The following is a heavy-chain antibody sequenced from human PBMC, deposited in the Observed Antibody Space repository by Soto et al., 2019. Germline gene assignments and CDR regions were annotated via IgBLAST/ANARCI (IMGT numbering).Heavy chain of an antibody. J-gene: IGHJ5*02. CDR1: GGSISSSDFY. CDR2: MYYSGTT. Sequence: QLQLQESGPGLVKPSETLSLTCTVSGGSISSSDFYWCWLRQTPGKGLEFIGSMYYSGTTYYNPSLKSRVTISVDTSKNQFTLKLISVTAADTAVYYCAVVDSTGNWFDPWGEGALVTVSS. CDR3: AVVDSTGNWFDP. V-gene: IGHV4-39*01. D-gene: IGHD6-25*01.